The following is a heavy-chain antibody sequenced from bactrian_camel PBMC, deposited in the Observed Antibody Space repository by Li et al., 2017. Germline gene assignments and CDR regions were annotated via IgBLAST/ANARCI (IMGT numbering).Heavy chain of an antibody. CDR3: RWCQY. D-gene: IGHD2*01. CDR1: GHTDSSMC. V-gene: IGHV3S40*01. J-gene: IGHJ4*01. Sequence: VQLVESGGGSVQPGGSLRLSCAASGHTDSSMCMGWFRQAPGKEREGVAAIWTGGGNAYYANPVKDRFTISEDIALNTVYLQINSLKPEDTAMYSCRWCQYWGQGTQVTVS. CDR2: IWTGGGNA.